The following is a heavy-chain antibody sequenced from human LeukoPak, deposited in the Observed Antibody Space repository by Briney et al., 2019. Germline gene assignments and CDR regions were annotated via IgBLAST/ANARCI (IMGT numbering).Heavy chain of an antibody. D-gene: IGHD5-12*01. CDR3: ARGGSSGYDPFDY. CDR2: IFYSGST. Sequence: PETLSLTCTVSGGSISNYYWSWIRQPPGKGLEWIGYIFYSGSTNYNPSLKSRVTISVDTSKNQFSLKVTSVTAADTAVYYCARGGSSGYDPFDYWGQGTLVIVSS. V-gene: IGHV4-59*01. J-gene: IGHJ4*02. CDR1: GGSISNYY.